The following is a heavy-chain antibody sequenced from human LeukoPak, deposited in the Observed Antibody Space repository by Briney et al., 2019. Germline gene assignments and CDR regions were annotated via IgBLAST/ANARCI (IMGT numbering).Heavy chain of an antibody. D-gene: IGHD3-22*01. Sequence: GGSLRLSCTTSGFTFTTFWMHWVRQAPGKGLVWVTSINHDGSSTNYADSVKGRFTISRDNAKNTVYLQMNSLRAEDTAVYYCVRDWGYDSSGYWQKYFDTWGQGSLVIVSS. V-gene: IGHV3-74*01. CDR3: VRDWGYDSSGYWQKYFDT. J-gene: IGHJ4*02. CDR1: GFTFTTFW. CDR2: INHDGSST.